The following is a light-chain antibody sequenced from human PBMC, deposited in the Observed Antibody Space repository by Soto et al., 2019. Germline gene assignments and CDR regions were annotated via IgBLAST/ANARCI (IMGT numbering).Light chain of an antibody. CDR3: QQYNNWPHT. V-gene: IGKV3-15*01. Sequence: EIVMTQSPATLSVSPGERATLSCRASQSVSSNLAWYQQKPGQAPRLLIYGASTRATGIPARFSGSGSGTKFTLTISSLQSEDFAVYYCQQYNNWPHTFGQGTKLEIK. J-gene: IGKJ2*01. CDR2: GAS. CDR1: QSVSSN.